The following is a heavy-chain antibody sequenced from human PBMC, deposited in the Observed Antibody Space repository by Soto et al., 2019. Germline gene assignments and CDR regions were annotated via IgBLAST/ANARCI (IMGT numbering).Heavy chain of an antibody. D-gene: IGHD5-18*01. CDR2: IYYSGST. Sequence: PSETLSLTCTVSGGSISSYYWSWIRQPPGKGLEWIGYIYYSGSTNYNPSLKSRVTISVDTSKNQFSLKLSSVTAADTAVYYCATSGHNTAIYYGMDVWGQGTTVTVSS. J-gene: IGHJ6*02. V-gene: IGHV4-59*01. CDR3: ATSGHNTAIYYGMDV. CDR1: GGSISSYY.